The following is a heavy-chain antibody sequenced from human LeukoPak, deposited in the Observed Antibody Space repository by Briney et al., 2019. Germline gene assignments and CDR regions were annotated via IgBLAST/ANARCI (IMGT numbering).Heavy chain of an antibody. D-gene: IGHD3-22*01. Sequence: GGSLRLSSAASGFTFSSYSLNWVRQAPGKGLEWVSYISSSSSTIYYADSVKGRFTISRDNAKNSLYLQMNSLRAEDTAVYYCARGPNSSGYYSHPFDYWGQGTLVTVSS. CDR2: ISSSSSTI. CDR3: ARGPNSSGYYSHPFDY. V-gene: IGHV3-48*01. CDR1: GFTFSSYS. J-gene: IGHJ4*02.